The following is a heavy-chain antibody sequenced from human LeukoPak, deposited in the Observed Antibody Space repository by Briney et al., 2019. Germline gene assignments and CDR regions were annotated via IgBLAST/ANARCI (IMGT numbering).Heavy chain of an antibody. V-gene: IGHV3-48*03. CDR1: GFTFISYA. CDR3: ARGPYSSGWYWVDY. Sequence: GGSLRLSCAASGFTFISYAMTWVRQAPGKGLEWVSYISSSGSTIYYAVSVKGRFTISRDNAKNSLYLQMNSLRAEDTAVYYCARGPYSSGWYWVDYWGQGTLVTVSS. CDR2: ISSSGSTI. J-gene: IGHJ4*02. D-gene: IGHD6-19*01.